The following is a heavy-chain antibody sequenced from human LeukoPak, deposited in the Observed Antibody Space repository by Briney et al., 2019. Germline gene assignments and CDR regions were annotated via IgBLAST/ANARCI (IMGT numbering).Heavy chain of an antibody. J-gene: IGHJ4*02. CDR3: AKDYPTGIWCSSTSCYPDY. CDR1: GFTFSDYA. CDR2: IPYDGSNK. D-gene: IGHD2-2*01. V-gene: IGHV3-30*02. Sequence: GGSLRLSCAASGFTFSDYAMHWVRQAPGKGLEWVAFIPYDGSNKYYADSVKGRFTISRDNSKNTLYLQMNSLRAEDTAVYYCAKDYPTGIWCSSTSCYPDYWGQGTLVTVSS.